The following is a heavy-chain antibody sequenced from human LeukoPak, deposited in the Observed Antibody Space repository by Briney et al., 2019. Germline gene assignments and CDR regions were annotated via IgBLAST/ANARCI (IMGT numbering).Heavy chain of an antibody. J-gene: IGHJ6*03. CDR1: GNTLTTYW. Sequence: GESLKISCKVSGNTLTTYWIGWVRQMPGKGLEWMGIIYPGDSDTRYSPSFQGQVTISADKSISTAYLQWSSLKASDTAMYYCARRGSQSQTYYYYYYMDVWGKGTTVTVSS. CDR3: ARRGSQSQTYYYYYYMDV. V-gene: IGHV5-51*01. D-gene: IGHD2-15*01. CDR2: IYPGDSDT.